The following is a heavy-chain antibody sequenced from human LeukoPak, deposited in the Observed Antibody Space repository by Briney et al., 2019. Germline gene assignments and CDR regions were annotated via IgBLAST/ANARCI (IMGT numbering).Heavy chain of an antibody. J-gene: IGHJ3*02. CDR2: INHSGST. D-gene: IGHD2-8*02. CDR3: ARDGRPGGLHLDAFDI. Sequence: SETLSLTCAVYGGSFSGYYWSWIRQPPGKGLEWIGEINHSGSTNYNPSLKSRVTISVDTSKNQFSLKLSSVTAADTAVYYCARDGRPGGLHLDAFDIWGQGTMVTVSS. V-gene: IGHV4-34*01. CDR1: GGSFSGYY.